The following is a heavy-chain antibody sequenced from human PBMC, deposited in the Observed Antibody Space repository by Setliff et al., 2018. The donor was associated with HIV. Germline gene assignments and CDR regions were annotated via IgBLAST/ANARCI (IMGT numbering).Heavy chain of an antibody. CDR2: IYTSGST. CDR1: GGSISSYY. J-gene: IGHJ4*02. D-gene: IGHD3-16*01. Sequence: LSLTCTVSGGSISSYYWSWIRQPPGKGLEWIGYIYTSGSTNYNPSLKSRVTISVDTSKNQFSLKLSSVTAADTAVYYCARGVSALGYWGQGTLVTVSS. V-gene: IGHV4-4*08. CDR3: ARGVSALGY.